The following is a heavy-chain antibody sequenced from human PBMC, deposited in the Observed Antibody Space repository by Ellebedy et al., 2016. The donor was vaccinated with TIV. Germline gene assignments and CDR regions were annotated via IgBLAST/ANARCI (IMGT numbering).Heavy chain of an antibody. J-gene: IGHJ6*03. V-gene: IGHV3-23*01. CDR1: GFTFSSYA. CDR3: ARAPTAIFAHFYYYYYYMDV. CDR2: ISGSGGST. D-gene: IGHD2-21*02. Sequence: GGSLRLSXPAPGFTFSSYAMSWVRHAPGRRLEWLSAISGSGGSTHYVDSVRGRFTISRDNSKNTLYLQMTSLRAEDTAVYYCARAPTAIFAHFYYYYYYMDVWGKGTTVTVSS.